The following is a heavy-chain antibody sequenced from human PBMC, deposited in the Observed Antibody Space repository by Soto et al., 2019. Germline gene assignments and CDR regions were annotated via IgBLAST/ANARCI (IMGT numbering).Heavy chain of an antibody. CDR3: ARSGSSGWGYYYGMDV. Sequence: QVQLQESGPGLVKPSETLSLTCTVSGGSISSYYWSWIRQPPGKGLEWIGYIYYSGSTNYNPSLKSRVTISVDTSKNQFSLKLSSVTAADTAVYYCARSGSSGWGYYYGMDVWGQGTTVTVSS. J-gene: IGHJ6*02. CDR1: GGSISSYY. V-gene: IGHV4-59*01. CDR2: IYYSGST. D-gene: IGHD6-19*01.